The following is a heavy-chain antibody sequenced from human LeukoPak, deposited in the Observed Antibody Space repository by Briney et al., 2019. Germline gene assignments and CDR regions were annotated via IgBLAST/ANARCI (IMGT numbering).Heavy chain of an antibody. D-gene: IGHD6-6*01. CDR2: IYTSGST. V-gene: IGHV4-4*07. J-gene: IGHJ4*02. CDR3: ARDQNIAARPHFDY. Sequence: SETLSLTCTVSGGSISSYYWSWTRQPAGKGLEWIGRIYTSGSTNYNPSLKSRVTMSVDTSKNQFSLKLSSVTAADTAVYYCARDQNIAARPHFDYWGQGTLVTVSS. CDR1: GGSISSYY.